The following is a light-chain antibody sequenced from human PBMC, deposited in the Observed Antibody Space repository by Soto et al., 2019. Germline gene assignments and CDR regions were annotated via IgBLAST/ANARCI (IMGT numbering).Light chain of an antibody. CDR3: SSHKSSNTMV. Sequence: SVLPQPSSLSGSPVQSITLSCPGPSSDVGGYNYVSWYQQHPGKAPKLMIYDVSNRPSGVSNRFSGSKSGNTASLTISGPQAEDEDADYCSSHKSSNTMVFATGTKVTVL. J-gene: IGLJ1*01. CDR2: DVS. CDR1: SSDVGGYNY. V-gene: IGLV2-14*01.